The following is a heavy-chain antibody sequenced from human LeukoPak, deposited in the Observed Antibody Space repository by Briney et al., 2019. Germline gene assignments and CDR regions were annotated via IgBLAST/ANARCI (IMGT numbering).Heavy chain of an antibody. Sequence: SETLSLTCAVYGGSFSGYYWSWIRQPPGKGLEWIGYIFYNEGTSYNPSLKSRVTISVDTSNNQLSLKVNSVTAADTAMYYCVKSHSRYQPWTLDIWGRGTMVTVSS. V-gene: IGHV4-59*01. D-gene: IGHD2-2*01. CDR1: GGSFSGYY. CDR2: IFYNEGT. J-gene: IGHJ3*02. CDR3: VKSHSRYQPWTLDI.